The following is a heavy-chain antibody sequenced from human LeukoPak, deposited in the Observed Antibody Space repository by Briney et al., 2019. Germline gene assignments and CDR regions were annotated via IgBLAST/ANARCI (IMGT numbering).Heavy chain of an antibody. CDR2: ISAYNGNT. CDR3: ARGLEWLTRRHTWFDP. V-gene: IGHV1-18*01. D-gene: IGHD3-3*01. Sequence: ASVKVSCKASGYTFTNYAFTWVRQAPGQGLEWMGWISAYNGNTNYAQKLQGRVTMTTNTSTSTAYMELRSLRSDDTAVYYCARGLEWLTRRHTWFDPWGQGTLVTVSS. CDR1: GYTFTNYA. J-gene: IGHJ5*02.